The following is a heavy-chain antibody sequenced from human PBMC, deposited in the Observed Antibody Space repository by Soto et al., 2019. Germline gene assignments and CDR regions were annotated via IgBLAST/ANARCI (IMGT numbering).Heavy chain of an antibody. CDR3: ARDGTVTTWNWFDP. CDR2: IYYSGST. J-gene: IGHJ5*02. CDR1: GGSISSGGYY. D-gene: IGHD4-17*01. V-gene: IGHV4-31*03. Sequence: QVQLQESGPGLVKPSQTLSLTCTVSGGSISSGGYYWSWIRQHPGKGLEWIGYIYYSGSTYYNPSLKSRVTISVDTSKNHVSLKLSSVTAADTAVYYCARDGTVTTWNWFDPWGQGTLVTVSS.